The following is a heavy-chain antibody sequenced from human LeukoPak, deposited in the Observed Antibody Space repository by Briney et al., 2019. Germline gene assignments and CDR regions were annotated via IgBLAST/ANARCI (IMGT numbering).Heavy chain of an antibody. D-gene: IGHD3-10*01. CDR2: ISAYNGNT. CDR1: GGTFSSYA. V-gene: IGHV1-18*01. Sequence: ASVKVSCKASGGTFSSYAISWVRQAPGQGLEWMGWISAYNGNTNYAQKLQGRVTMTTDTSTSTAYMELRSLRSDDTAVYYCARVRLTTYYYGSGSYLDYWGQGTLVTVSS. J-gene: IGHJ4*02. CDR3: ARVRLTTYYYGSGSYLDY.